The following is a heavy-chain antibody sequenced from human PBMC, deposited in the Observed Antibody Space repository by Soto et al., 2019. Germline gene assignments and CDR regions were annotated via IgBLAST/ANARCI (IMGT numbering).Heavy chain of an antibody. CDR3: ARHTWTMRAGFDY. D-gene: IGHD3-22*01. CDR2: THYSGNT. V-gene: IGHV4-59*12. J-gene: IGHJ4*02. Sequence: QVQLQESGPGLVKPSETLSLTCTVSGGSISSYYWDWIRQPPGKGLEWIGYTHYSGNTNYHPSLKGRVTISLDTSRNQFSLNLSAVTAADTAVYYCARHTWTMRAGFDYWGQGALVTVSS. CDR1: GGSISSYY.